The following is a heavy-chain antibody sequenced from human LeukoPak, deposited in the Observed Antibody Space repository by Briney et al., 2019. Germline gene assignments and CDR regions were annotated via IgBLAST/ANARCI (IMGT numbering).Heavy chain of an antibody. CDR3: ATSSTRDIVVVPAAIRDNYYGMDV. J-gene: IGHJ6*04. CDR1: GYTVTDYY. CDR2: VDPEDGET. D-gene: IGHD2-2*01. V-gene: IGHV1-69-2*01. Sequence: ASVKISCKVSGYTVTDYYMHWVEQALGKGLEWMGLVDPEDGETIYAEKSQGRVTITADTSTDTAYMELSSLRSEDTAVYYCATSSTRDIVVVPAAIRDNYYGMDVWGKGTTVTVSS.